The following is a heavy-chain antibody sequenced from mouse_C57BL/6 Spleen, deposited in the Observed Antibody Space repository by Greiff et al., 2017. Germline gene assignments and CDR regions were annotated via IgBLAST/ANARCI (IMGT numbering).Heavy chain of an antibody. CDR3: ARLTGAFDY. J-gene: IGHJ2*01. CDR1: GFTFSSYT. D-gene: IGHD4-1*01. CDR2: ISGGGGNT. V-gene: IGHV5-9*01. Sequence: EVKLVESGGGLVKPGGSLKLSCAASGFTFSSYTMSWARQTPEKRLEWVATISGGGGNTYYPDSVKGRFTISRDNAKNTLYLQMSSLRSEDTALYYCARLTGAFDYWGQGTTLTVSS.